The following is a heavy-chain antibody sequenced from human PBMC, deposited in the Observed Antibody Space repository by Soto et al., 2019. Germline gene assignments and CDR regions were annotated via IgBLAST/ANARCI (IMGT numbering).Heavy chain of an antibody. CDR3: AGSVGQAEAAFYYGMDV. J-gene: IGHJ6*02. Sequence: SQTLSLTCAISGDSVSSNSAAWNWIRQSPSRGLEWLGRTYYRSKWYNDYAVSVKSRITINPDTSKNQFSLQLNSVTPEDTAVYYCAGSVGQAEAAFYYGMDVWGQGTTVTVSS. D-gene: IGHD2-15*01. V-gene: IGHV6-1*01. CDR1: GDSVSSNSAA. CDR2: TYYRSKWYN.